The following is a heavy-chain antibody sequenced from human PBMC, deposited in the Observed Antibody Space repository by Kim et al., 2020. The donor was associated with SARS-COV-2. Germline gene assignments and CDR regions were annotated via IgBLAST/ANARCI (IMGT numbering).Heavy chain of an antibody. Sequence: GGSLRLSCAASGFTFSDYSMSWIRQAPGKGLQWLAYINSDGSYVNYADSVNGRFTISRAKDKRTQSLQMNSQTAEDPDLSYCDRDPNNWGKVTLVTVS. J-gene: IGHJ4*02. CDR1: GFTFSDYS. CDR2: INSDGSYV. V-gene: IGHV3-11*01. CDR3: DRDPNN.